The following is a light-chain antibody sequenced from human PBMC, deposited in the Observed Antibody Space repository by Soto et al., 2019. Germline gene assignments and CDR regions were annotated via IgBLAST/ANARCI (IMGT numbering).Light chain of an antibody. CDR1: SSDVGGYNY. CDR2: DVS. CDR3: SSDTGSSTL. J-gene: IGLJ2*01. Sequence: QSALTQPASVSGSPGQSITISCSGTSSDVGGYNYVSWYQQHPGTAPKLMIYDVSNRPSGVSNRFSGSKSGNTASLTISGLQAEDEADYYCSSDTGSSTLFGGGTKLTVL. V-gene: IGLV2-14*01.